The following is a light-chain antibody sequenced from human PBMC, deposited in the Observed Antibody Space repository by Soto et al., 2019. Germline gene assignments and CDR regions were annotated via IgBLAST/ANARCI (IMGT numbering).Light chain of an antibody. CDR2: DAS. Sequence: EIVLTQSPATLSLSPGERATLSCRASQSVSSCLAWYQQKPGQAPRLLIYDASNRATGIPARFSGSGSGTDFTLTISSLEPEDFAVYYCQQSSNWPLTFGGGTKVEI. CDR1: QSVSSC. V-gene: IGKV3-11*01. CDR3: QQSSNWPLT. J-gene: IGKJ4*01.